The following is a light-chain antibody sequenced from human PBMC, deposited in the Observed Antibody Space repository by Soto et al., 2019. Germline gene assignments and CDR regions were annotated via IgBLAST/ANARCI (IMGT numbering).Light chain of an antibody. J-gene: IGLJ2*01. V-gene: IGLV2-8*01. CDR1: SSDVGGYNY. CDR2: EVS. CDR3: SSYAGNNNLA. Sequence: QSALTQPPSASGSPGQSVTISCTGTSSDVGGYNYVSWYQQHPGKAPKLMIYEVSKRPSGVPDRFSGSKSGNTASLTVSGLQAEDEADYYCSSYAGNNNLAFGGGTKSPS.